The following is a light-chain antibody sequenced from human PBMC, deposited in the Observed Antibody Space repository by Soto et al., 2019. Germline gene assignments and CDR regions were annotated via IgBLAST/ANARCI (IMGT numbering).Light chain of an antibody. Sequence: EIVMTQSQDTLSVSPGETATLSCRASQSVTSYLAWYQQKPGQAPRLLIYDASNRATGIPARFSGSGSGTDFTLTISSLEPEDFAVYYCQQRSNWPTFGQGTRLEI. CDR3: QQRSNWPT. CDR1: QSVTSY. V-gene: IGKV3-11*01. CDR2: DAS. J-gene: IGKJ5*01.